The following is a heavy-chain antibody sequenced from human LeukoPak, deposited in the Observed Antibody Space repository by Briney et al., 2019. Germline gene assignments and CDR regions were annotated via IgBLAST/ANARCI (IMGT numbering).Heavy chain of an antibody. V-gene: IGHV3-21*01. Sequence: GGSLRLSCAASGFTFSSYSMNWVRQAPGKGLEWVSSISGSSNHIYYADSVKGRFTISRDNAKNSLYLQMNSLTAEDTTVYYCARGPPFDYWGQGILVTVSS. CDR1: GFTFSSYS. CDR3: ARGPPFDY. CDR2: ISGSSNHI. J-gene: IGHJ4*02.